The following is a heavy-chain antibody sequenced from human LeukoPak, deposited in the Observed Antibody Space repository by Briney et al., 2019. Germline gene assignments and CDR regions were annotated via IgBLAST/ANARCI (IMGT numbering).Heavy chain of an antibody. CDR1: GFTSSTYG. D-gene: IGHD5-18*01. CDR3: ARDVGYRSWFDP. CDR2: ISGSSTSI. J-gene: IGHJ5*02. V-gene: IGHV3-48*01. Sequence: QSGGSLRLSCATSGFTSSTYGMHWVRQAPGKGLEWVSYISGSSTSIYHADSVKGRFTISRDNAKNSLYLQMNSLRAEDTAVYYCARDVGYRSWFDPWGQGTLVIVSS.